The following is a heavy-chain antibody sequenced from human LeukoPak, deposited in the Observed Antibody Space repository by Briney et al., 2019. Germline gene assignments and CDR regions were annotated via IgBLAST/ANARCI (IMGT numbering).Heavy chain of an antibody. CDR1: GYSFTNYH. Sequence: GASVKVSCNTSGYSFTNYHMHWVRLAPGQGLEWMGHTYPNTGGTSYAQRFQGRVTMTSDTSVSTVYMELSSLISDDTAAYYCARENWYYDYWGQGTLVTVSS. CDR2: TYPNTGGT. D-gene: IGHD1-7*01. CDR3: ARENWYYDY. J-gene: IGHJ4*02. V-gene: IGHV1-2*06.